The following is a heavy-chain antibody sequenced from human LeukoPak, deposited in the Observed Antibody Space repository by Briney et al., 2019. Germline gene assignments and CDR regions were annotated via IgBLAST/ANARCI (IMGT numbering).Heavy chain of an antibody. V-gene: IGHV1-2*02. CDR1: GYTFTGYY. CDR2: INPNSGGT. CDR3: ASDLRGITMVRGVIKGLGY. Sequence: GASVKVSCKASGYTFTGYYMHWVRQAPGQGLEWMGWINPNSGGTNYAQKFHGRVTMTRDTSISTAYMELSRLRSDDTAVYYCASDLRGITMVRGVIKGLGYWGQGTLVTVSS. D-gene: IGHD3-10*01. J-gene: IGHJ4*02.